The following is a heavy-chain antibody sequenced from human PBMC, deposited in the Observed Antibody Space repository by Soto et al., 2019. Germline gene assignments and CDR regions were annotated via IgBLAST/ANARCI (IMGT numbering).Heavy chain of an antibody. J-gene: IGHJ6*02. Sequence: EVQLVESGGGLVKPGGSLRLSCAASGFTFSSYSMNWVRQAPGKGLEWVSSISSSSSYIYYADSVKGRFTISRDNAKNSLYLQMNSLRAEDTAAYYCARVGGQLWPYYYYYYGMDVWGQGTTVTVSS. CDR1: GFTFSSYS. CDR3: ARVGGQLWPYYYYYYGMDV. D-gene: IGHD5-18*01. CDR2: ISSSSSYI. V-gene: IGHV3-21*01.